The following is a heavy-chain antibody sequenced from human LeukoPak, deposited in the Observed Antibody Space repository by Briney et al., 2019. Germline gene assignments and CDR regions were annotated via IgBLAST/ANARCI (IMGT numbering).Heavy chain of an antibody. CDR1: GGSFSGYY. CDR3: ARRGQWLVRYYFDY. Sequence: SETLSLTCAVYGGSFSGYYWSWIRQPPGKGLEWIGEINHSGSTNYNPSLESRVTISVDTSKNQFSLKLSSVTAADTAVYYCARRGQWLVRYYFDYWGQGTLVTVSS. CDR2: INHSGST. D-gene: IGHD6-19*01. V-gene: IGHV4-34*01. J-gene: IGHJ4*02.